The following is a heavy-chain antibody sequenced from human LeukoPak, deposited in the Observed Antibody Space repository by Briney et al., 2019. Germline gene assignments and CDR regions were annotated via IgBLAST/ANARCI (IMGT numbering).Heavy chain of an antibody. D-gene: IGHD5-18*01. CDR3: ARDLGIQPYGV. Sequence: GGSLRLSCAASGFTFSSYGMHWVRQAPGKGLEWVAVISYDGSNKYYADSVKGRFTISRDNSKNTLYLQMNSLRAEDTAVYYCARDLGIQPYGVWGQGTAVTVSS. CDR1: GFTFSSYG. V-gene: IGHV3-30*03. J-gene: IGHJ6*02. CDR2: ISYDGSNK.